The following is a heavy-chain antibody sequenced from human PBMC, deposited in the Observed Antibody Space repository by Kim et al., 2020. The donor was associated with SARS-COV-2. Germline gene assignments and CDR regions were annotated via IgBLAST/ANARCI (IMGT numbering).Heavy chain of an antibody. CDR1: GYTFTSYD. D-gene: IGHD6-6*01. Sequence: ASVKVSCKASGYTFTSYDINWVRQATGQGLEWMGWMNPNSGNTGYAQKFQGRVTMTRNTSISTAYMELSSLRSEDTAVYYCARGPQRQLASFYYYYGMDVWGQGTTVTVSS. J-gene: IGHJ6*02. CDR3: ARGPQRQLASFYYYYGMDV. V-gene: IGHV1-8*01. CDR2: MNPNSGNT.